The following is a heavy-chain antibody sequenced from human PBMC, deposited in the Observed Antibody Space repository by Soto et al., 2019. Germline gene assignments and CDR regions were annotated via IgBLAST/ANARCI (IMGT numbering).Heavy chain of an antibody. CDR3: AGESAALNWFDP. V-gene: IGHV3-21*01. D-gene: IGHD2-2*01. CDR2: ISSSSYI. CDR1: GFTFSSYS. Sequence: GSLRLSCAASGFTFSSYSMNWVRQAPGKGLEWVSSISSSSYIYYADSVKGRFTISRDNAKNSLYLQMNSLRAEDTAVYYCAGESAALNWFDPWGQGTLVTVSS. J-gene: IGHJ5*02.